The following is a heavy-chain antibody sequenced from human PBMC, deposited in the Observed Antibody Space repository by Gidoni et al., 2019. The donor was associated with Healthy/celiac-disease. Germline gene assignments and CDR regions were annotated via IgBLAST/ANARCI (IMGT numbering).Heavy chain of an antibody. V-gene: IGHV3-30*18. D-gene: IGHD3-22*01. CDR1: GFTFSSYG. CDR3: AKDGGYYDSSDYYYYYGMDV. Sequence: QVQLVESGGGVVQPGRSLRLSCAASGFTFSSYGMHWVRQAPGKGLECVAVISYDGSNKYYADSVKGRFTISRDNSKNTLYLQMNSLRAEDTAVYYCAKDGGYYDSSDYYYYYGMDVWGQGTTVTVSS. CDR2: ISYDGSNK. J-gene: IGHJ6*02.